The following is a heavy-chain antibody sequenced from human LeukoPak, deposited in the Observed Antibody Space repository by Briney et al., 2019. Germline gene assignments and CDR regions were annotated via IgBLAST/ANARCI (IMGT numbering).Heavy chain of an antibody. Sequence: GRSLRLSCAASGFTFSSYAMHWVRQAPGKGLDWVALISYDGSNKCYADSVKGRFTISRDNSKNTLYLQMNSLRAEDTAVYYCARDEEMATITGYGMDVWGQGTTVTVSS. CDR3: ARDEEMATITGYGMDV. J-gene: IGHJ6*02. CDR2: ISYDGSNK. V-gene: IGHV3-30-3*01. CDR1: GFTFSSYA. D-gene: IGHD5-24*01.